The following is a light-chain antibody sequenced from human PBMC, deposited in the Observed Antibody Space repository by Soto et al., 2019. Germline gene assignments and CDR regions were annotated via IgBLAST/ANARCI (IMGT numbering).Light chain of an antibody. J-gene: IGKJ1*01. V-gene: IGKV3-20*01. CDR1: QSIPNNN. CDR2: GAF. CDR3: QQYHSSPWT. Sequence: EIVLTQSPGTLSLSPGESATLSCRASQSIPNNNLAWYQQKPGQAPRLLFYGAFNRASSIPDRFSGSGSGTDFTLTISRVEPVDFAVYSCQQYHSSPWTFGQGTKVEMK.